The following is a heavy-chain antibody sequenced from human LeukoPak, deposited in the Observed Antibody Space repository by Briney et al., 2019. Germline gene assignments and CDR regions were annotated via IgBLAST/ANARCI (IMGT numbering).Heavy chain of an antibody. D-gene: IGHD1-1*01. V-gene: IGHV3-15*01. J-gene: IGHJ2*01. CDR2: IKSKTDGGTT. CDR3: TTETIWYFDL. CDR1: GFTFTNAW. Sequence: GGSLRLSCAASGFTFTNAWMSWVRQAPGKGLEWIGRIKSKTDGGTTDYAAPVKGRFTISRDDSENTLYLQMNSLKTEDTAVYFCTTETIWYFDLWGRGTLVTVSS.